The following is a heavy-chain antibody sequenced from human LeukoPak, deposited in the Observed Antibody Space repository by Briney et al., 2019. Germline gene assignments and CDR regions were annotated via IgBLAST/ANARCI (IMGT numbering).Heavy chain of an antibody. CDR2: ISYDGSNK. CDR1: GFTFSSYG. J-gene: IGHJ4*02. Sequence: GGSLRLSCAASGFTFSSYGMHWVRQAPGKGLEWVAVISYDGSNKYYADSVKGRFTISRDNSKDTLYLQMNSLRAEDTAVYYCATYTVDTANWGQGTLVTVSS. D-gene: IGHD5-18*01. CDR3: ATYTVDTAN. V-gene: IGHV3-30*03.